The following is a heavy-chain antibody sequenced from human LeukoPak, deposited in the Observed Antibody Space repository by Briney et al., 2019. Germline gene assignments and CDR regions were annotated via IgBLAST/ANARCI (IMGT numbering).Heavy chain of an antibody. D-gene: IGHD6-13*01. CDR1: GYTFTSSD. Sequence: ASVKVSCKASGYTFTSSDINWVRQASGQGLEWMGWITPNSGNTGYAQKFQGRVTMTRNISISTAYMELSSLRSEDTAVYYCARYSSSWEYYYYYGMDVWGQGTTVTVSS. V-gene: IGHV1-8*01. CDR3: ARYSSSWEYYYYYGMDV. CDR2: ITPNSGNT. J-gene: IGHJ6*02.